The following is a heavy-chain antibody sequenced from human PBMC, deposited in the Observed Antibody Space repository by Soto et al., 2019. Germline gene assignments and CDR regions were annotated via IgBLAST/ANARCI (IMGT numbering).Heavy chain of an antibody. V-gene: IGHV4-59*08. D-gene: IGHD1-26*01. J-gene: IGHJ6*02. CDR3: VRKGTGSLHGLVDV. CDR2: VYNTGGT. CDR1: SGPSSSHN. Sequence: QVQLQQSGPGLVKPSETLSLTCTVSSGPSSSHNWGWIRQSPGRGLEWIGYVYNTGGTSYNPSLKSRVTISADTSANHISLTLSFVTAADTAIYYCVRKGTGSLHGLVDVWGQGTTVSVSS.